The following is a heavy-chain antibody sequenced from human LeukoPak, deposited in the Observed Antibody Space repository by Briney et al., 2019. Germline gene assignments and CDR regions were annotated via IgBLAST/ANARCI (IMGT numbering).Heavy chain of an antibody. Sequence: SETLSLTCAVSGYSISSGYYWGWIRQPPGKGLEWIGSIYHSGSTYYNPSLKSRVTISVDTSKNQFSLKLSSVTAADTAVYYCARQSEQCRSTNCMAFFDYWGQGTLVTVSS. CDR2: IYHSGST. CDR1: GYSISSGYY. J-gene: IGHJ4*02. D-gene: IGHD2-2*01. V-gene: IGHV4-38-2*01. CDR3: ARQSEQCRSTNCMAFFDY.